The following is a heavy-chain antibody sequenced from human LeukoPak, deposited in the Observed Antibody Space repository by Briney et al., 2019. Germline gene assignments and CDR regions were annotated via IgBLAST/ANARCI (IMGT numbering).Heavy chain of an antibody. V-gene: IGHV3-21*01. J-gene: IGHJ4*02. D-gene: IGHD6-13*01. CDR3: ARVRAAALDY. Sequence: GSLRLSCAASGFTFSSYSMNWVRQAPGKGLEWVSSISSSSSYIYYADSVKGRFTIFRDNAKNSLYLQMNSLRAEDTAVYYCARVRAAALDYWGQGTLVTVSS. CDR2: ISSSSSYI. CDR1: GFTFSSYS.